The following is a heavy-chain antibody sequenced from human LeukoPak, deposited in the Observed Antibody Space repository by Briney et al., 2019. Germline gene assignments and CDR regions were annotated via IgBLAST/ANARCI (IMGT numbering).Heavy chain of an antibody. Sequence: SETLSLTCTVSGGSISSSSYYWGWIRQPPGKGLEWIGSIYYSGSTYYNPSLKSRVTISIDTSKNQFSLKLSSLTAADTAIYYCARGIESYGDYGYWGQGILVTVSS. V-gene: IGHV4-39*07. CDR1: GGSISSSSYY. CDR2: IYYSGST. CDR3: ARGIESYGDYGY. D-gene: IGHD4-17*01. J-gene: IGHJ4*02.